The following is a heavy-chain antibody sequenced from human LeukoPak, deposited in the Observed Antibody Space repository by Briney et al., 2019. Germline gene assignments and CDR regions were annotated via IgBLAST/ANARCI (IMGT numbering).Heavy chain of an antibody. V-gene: IGHV3-48*04. CDR1: GFTFSSCS. CDR2: ISSSSSTI. Sequence: PGGSLRLSCAASGFTFSSCSMNWVRQDPGKGLEWVSYISSSSSTIYYADSVKGRFTISRDNAKNSLYLQMNSLRAEDTAVYYCARDTLRIAVAGYDYWGQGTLVTVPS. D-gene: IGHD6-19*01. J-gene: IGHJ4*02. CDR3: ARDTLRIAVAGYDY.